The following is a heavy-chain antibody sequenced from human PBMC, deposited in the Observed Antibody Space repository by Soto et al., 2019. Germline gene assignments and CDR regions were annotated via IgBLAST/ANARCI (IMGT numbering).Heavy chain of an antibody. CDR3: ARDRVGDYRGRNYYYYGMDV. D-gene: IGHD4-17*01. V-gene: IGHV4-34*01. CDR1: GGSFSGYY. CDR2: INHSGST. J-gene: IGHJ6*02. Sequence: QVQLQQWGAGLLKPSETLSLTCVVYGGSFSGYYWSWIRQPPGKGLEWIGEINHSGSTNYNPSLKSRVTISVDTSKNQFSLKLSSVTAADTAVYYCARDRVGDYRGRNYYYYGMDVWGQGTTVTVSS.